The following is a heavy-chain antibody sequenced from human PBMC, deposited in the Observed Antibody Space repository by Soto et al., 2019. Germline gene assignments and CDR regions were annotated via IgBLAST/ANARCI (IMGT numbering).Heavy chain of an antibody. Sequence: GGSLRLSCAASGFTFSSDGMYWVRQAPGKGLEWVAVISYDGSYQYYVDSVKGRFTISRDNSKNTLYLQMNSLRAEDTAVYYCAKDEISKTIRGDAFNFWGQGTMVTVSS. J-gene: IGHJ3*01. CDR1: GFTFSSDG. V-gene: IGHV3-30*18. CDR3: AKDEISKTIRGDAFNF. CDR2: ISYDGSYQ. D-gene: IGHD1-7*01.